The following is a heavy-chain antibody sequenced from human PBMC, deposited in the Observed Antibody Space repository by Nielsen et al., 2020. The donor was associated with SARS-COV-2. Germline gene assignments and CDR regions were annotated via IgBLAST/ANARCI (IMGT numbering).Heavy chain of an antibody. J-gene: IGHJ6*02. D-gene: IGHD3-3*01. V-gene: IGHV4-61*08. CDR2: IYYSGST. Sequence: GSLRLSCTVSGGSISSGDYYWSWIRQPPGKGLEWIGYIYYSGSTNYNPSLKSRVTISVDTSKNQFSLKLSSVTAADTALYYCARERVGGITIFGVVTRYGMDVWGQGTTVTVSS. CDR1: GGSISSGDYY. CDR3: ARERVGGITIFGVVTRYGMDV.